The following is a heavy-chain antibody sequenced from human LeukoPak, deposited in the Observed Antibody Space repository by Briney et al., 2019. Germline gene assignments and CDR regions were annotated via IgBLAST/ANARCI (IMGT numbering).Heavy chain of an antibody. CDR1: GFTFSNYN. J-gene: IGHJ4*02. CDR3: ARAQTGSTYGYRY. CDR2: ISTTSSTI. D-gene: IGHD5-18*01. Sequence: GGSLRLSCAASGFTFSNYNINWVRQAPGKGLEWVSYISTTSSTIYYADSVKGRFTISRDNAKNSLYLQMNSLRAEDTAVYYCARAQTGSTYGYRYWGQGTLVTVSS. V-gene: IGHV3-48*01.